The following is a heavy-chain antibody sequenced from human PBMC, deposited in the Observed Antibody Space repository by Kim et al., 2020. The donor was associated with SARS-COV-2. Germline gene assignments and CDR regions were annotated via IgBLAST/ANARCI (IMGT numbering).Heavy chain of an antibody. Sequence: KRRVTISVDTSKNQFSLKLSSVTAADTAVYYCARDKGTQLWFSRYYGMDVWGQGTTVTVSS. J-gene: IGHJ6*02. V-gene: IGHV4-59*01. CDR3: ARDKGTQLWFSRYYGMDV. D-gene: IGHD5-18*01.